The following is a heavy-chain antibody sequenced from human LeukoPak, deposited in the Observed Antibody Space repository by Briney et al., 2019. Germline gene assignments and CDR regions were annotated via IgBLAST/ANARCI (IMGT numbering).Heavy chain of an antibody. CDR2: IYHSGST. V-gene: IGHV4-4*02. CDR1: RGSISSPNW. Sequence: PSGTLSLTCTVSRGSISSPNWWTWVRQPPGKGLEWIGEIYHSGSTIHNPSLISRLTISLDKSKNHLSLKLSSVTAADTAVYYCASRTATAPEGFDIWGQGTMVTVSS. CDR3: ASRTATAPEGFDI. J-gene: IGHJ3*02. D-gene: IGHD2-21*02.